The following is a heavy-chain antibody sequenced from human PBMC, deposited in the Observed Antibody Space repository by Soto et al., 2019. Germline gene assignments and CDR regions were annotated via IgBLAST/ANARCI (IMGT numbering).Heavy chain of an antibody. Sequence: GGSLRLSCAASGFTFSTYAMTWVRQAPGKGLEWVSTISVGGGSTYYADSVKGRFTISRDNSKNTLFLQMNSLRAEDTALYYCAKGRGSSSSAAFDMWGRGTMVTVSS. CDR3: AKGRGSSSSAAFDM. V-gene: IGHV3-23*01. CDR2: ISVGGGST. CDR1: GFTFSTYA. J-gene: IGHJ3*02. D-gene: IGHD6-6*01.